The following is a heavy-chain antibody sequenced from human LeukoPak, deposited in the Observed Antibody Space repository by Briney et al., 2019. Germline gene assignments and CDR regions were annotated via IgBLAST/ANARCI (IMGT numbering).Heavy chain of an antibody. D-gene: IGHD3-22*01. CDR2: IYHSGST. CDR1: GGSISSGGYS. Sequence: SQTLSLTCTVSGGSISSGGYSWSWIRQPPGKGLEWIGYIYHSGSTYYNPSLKSRVTISVDRSKNQFSLKLSSVTAADTAVYYCARALSGYVGYYFDYWGQGILVTVSS. J-gene: IGHJ4*02. V-gene: IGHV4-30-2*01. CDR3: ARALSGYVGYYFDY.